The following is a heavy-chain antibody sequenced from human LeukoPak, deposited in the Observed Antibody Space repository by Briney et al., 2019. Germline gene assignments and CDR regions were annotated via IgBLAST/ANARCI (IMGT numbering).Heavy chain of an antibody. CDR1: GYSFTDYY. CDR2: IGPEDGET. J-gene: IGHJ4*02. CDR3: AVVMVSPSSLDY. V-gene: IGHV1-69-2*01. Sequence: ASVKVSCKASGYSFTDYYIYWLQQAPGKGPVWVGRIGPEDGETIYAEKFQGRVTITTDTSTDTAYMELSGLRYEDTAVYYCAVVMVSPSSLDYWGRGTLVTVSS. D-gene: IGHD3-16*01.